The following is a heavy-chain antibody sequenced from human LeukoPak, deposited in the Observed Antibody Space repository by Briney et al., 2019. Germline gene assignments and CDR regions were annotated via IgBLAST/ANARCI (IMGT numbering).Heavy chain of an antibody. CDR3: ARAAPQYYYDSSGYSSRYYFAY. D-gene: IGHD3-22*01. J-gene: IGHJ4*02. CDR1: GFTFSSYG. CDR2: IWYDGSNK. Sequence: GGSLRLSCAASGFTFSSYGMHWVRQAPGKGLEWVAVIWYDGSNKYYADSVKGRFTISRDNSKNTLDLQMNNLRAADTAVYYCARAAPQYYYDSSGYSSRYYFAYWGQGTLVTVSS. V-gene: IGHV3-33*01.